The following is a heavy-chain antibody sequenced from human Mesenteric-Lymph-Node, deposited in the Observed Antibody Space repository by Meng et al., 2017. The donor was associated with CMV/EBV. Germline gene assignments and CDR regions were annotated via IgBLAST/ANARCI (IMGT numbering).Heavy chain of an antibody. CDR1: CGSISSSSYY. V-gene: IGHV4-39*07. CDR3: ARDGDYYDSSGYNPFDY. CDR2: SYYSGST. Sequence: QLQLQESGPGRVKPSETLSLPCTGSCGSISSSSYYWGWIRQPPGKGLEWIGSSYYSGSTYYNPSLKSRVTISVDTSKNQFSLKLSSVTAADTAVYYCARDGDYYDSSGYNPFDYWGQGTLVTVSS. D-gene: IGHD3-22*01. J-gene: IGHJ4*02.